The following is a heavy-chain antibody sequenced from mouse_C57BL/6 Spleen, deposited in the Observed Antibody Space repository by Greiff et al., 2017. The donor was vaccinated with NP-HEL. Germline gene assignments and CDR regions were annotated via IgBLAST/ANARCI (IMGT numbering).Heavy chain of an antibody. CDR3: ARARDDYGSRGWFAY. CDR2: IDPANGNT. D-gene: IGHD1-1*01. Sequence: VQLKESVAELVRPGASVKLSCTASGFNIKNTYMHWVKQRPEQGLEWIGRIDPANGNTKYAPKFQGKATITADTSSNTAYLQLSSRTSEDTAIYYCARARDDYGSRGWFAYWGQGTLVTVSA. CDR1: GFNIKNTY. J-gene: IGHJ3*01. V-gene: IGHV14-3*01.